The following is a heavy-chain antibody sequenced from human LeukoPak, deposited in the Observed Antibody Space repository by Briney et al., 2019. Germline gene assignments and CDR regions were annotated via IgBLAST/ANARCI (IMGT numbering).Heavy chain of an antibody. CDR1: GYTFTSYD. V-gene: IGHV1-8*01. D-gene: IGHD5-24*01. CDR3: ARGLWDGYNSPYYYYYYYMDV. J-gene: IGHJ6*03. CDR2: MNPNSGNT. Sequence: ASVKVSCKASGYTFTSYDINWVRQATGQGLEWMGWMNPNSGNTGYAQKFQGRVTMTRNTSISTAYMELSSLRSEDTAVYYCARGLWDGYNSPYYYYYYYMDVWGKGTTVTISS.